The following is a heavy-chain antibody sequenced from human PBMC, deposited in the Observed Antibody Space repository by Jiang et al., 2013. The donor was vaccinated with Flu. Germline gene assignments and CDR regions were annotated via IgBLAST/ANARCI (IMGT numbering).Heavy chain of an antibody. CDR3: TTDRTTYYDSNYTQPT. V-gene: IGHV3-15*01. D-gene: IGHD3-22*01. J-gene: IGHJ5*02. Sequence: VKGRFTISRDDSKNTLYLQMNSLKTEDTAVYYCTTDRTTYYDSNYTQPTWGQGTLVTVSS.